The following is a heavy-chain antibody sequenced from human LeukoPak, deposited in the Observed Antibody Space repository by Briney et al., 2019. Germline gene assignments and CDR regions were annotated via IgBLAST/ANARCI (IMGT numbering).Heavy chain of an antibody. D-gene: IGHD3-22*01. V-gene: IGHV3-23*01. CDR2: ISDSGGST. J-gene: IGHJ4*02. Sequence: PGGSLRLSCAASGFTFSSYAMNWVRQAPGKGLEWVPGISDSGGSTYYADSVKGRFTISRDNSKNTLCLQMNSLRAEDTAVYYCAKATDYYDSSGSPIYHFDYWGQGTLVTVSS. CDR3: AKATDYYDSSGSPIYHFDY. CDR1: GFTFSSYA.